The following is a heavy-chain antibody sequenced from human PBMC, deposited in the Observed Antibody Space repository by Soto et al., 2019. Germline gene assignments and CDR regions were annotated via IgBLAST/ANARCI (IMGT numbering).Heavy chain of an antibody. CDR1: GFTFSSYG. Sequence: GGSLRLSCAASGFTFSSYGMHWVRQAPGKGLEWVAVISYDGSNKYYADSVKGRFTISRDNSKNTLYPQMNSLRAEDTAVYYCAKDSVYSSSWWGAFDIWGQGTMVTVS. D-gene: IGHD6-13*01. CDR2: ISYDGSNK. J-gene: IGHJ3*02. V-gene: IGHV3-30*18. CDR3: AKDSVYSSSWWGAFDI.